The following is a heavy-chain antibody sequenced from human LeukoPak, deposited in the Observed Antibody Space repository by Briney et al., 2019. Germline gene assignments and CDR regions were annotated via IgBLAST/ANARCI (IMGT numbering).Heavy chain of an antibody. CDR2: INAGNGNT. CDR1: GYTFTSYA. J-gene: IGHJ5*02. V-gene: IGHV1-3*01. Sequence: ASVKVSCKASGYTFTSYAMHWVRQAPGQRLEWMGWINAGNGNTKYSQKFQGRVTITRDTSASTAYMELSSLRSEDTAVYYCASGPPPMAVAGTWGQGTLVTVSS. CDR3: ASGPPPMAVAGT. D-gene: IGHD6-19*01.